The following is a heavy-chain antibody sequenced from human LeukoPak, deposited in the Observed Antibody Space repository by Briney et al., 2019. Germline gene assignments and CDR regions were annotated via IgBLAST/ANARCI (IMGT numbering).Heavy chain of an antibody. V-gene: IGHV3-30*04. Sequence: GGSLRLSCAASGFTFSSYAMHWVRQAPGKGLEWVAVISYDGSNKYYADSVKGRFTISRDNSKNTPYLQMNSLRAEDTAVYYCARDRGSGWYNYYYYMDVWGKGTTVTVSS. D-gene: IGHD6-19*01. CDR2: ISYDGSNK. CDR3: ARDRGSGWYNYYYYMDV. J-gene: IGHJ6*03. CDR1: GFTFSSYA.